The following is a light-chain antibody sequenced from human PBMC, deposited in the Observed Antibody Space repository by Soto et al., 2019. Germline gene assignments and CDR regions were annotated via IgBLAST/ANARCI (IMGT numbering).Light chain of an antibody. Sequence: MVLTQSPCALSLSPGEGATLSCRASQSIKNNFLAWYQQRPGQAPRLLIHAASIRASGIPDRFTGTASGTDFTLTISRPEPDDFAVYYCQQYGTSLTFGGGTRVE. J-gene: IGKJ4*01. V-gene: IGKV3-20*01. CDR1: QSIKNNF. CDR3: QQYGTSLT. CDR2: AAS.